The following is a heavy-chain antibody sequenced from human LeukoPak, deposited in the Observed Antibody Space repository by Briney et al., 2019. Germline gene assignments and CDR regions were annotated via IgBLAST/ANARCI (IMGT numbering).Heavy chain of an antibody. CDR1: GFTFSSYA. CDR3: ARDRVVAATGWFDP. J-gene: IGHJ5*02. V-gene: IGHV3-30*04. D-gene: IGHD2-15*01. Sequence: GGSLRLSCAASGFTFSSYAMHWVRQAPGKGLEWVAVISYDGSNKYYADSVKGRFTISRDNSKNTLYLQMNSLRAEDTAVYYCARDRVVAATGWFDPWGQGTPVTVSS. CDR2: ISYDGSNK.